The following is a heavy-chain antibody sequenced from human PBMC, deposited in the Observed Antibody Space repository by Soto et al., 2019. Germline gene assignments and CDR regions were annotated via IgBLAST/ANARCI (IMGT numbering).Heavy chain of an antibody. D-gene: IGHD6-19*01. Sequence: GGSLRLSCAVSGFTLSSYDMNWVRQAPGKGLEWISFISSSSTNIYYADSVKGRFTISRDDAKNSLYLQMNSLRAEDTAVYYCAKDTGLYSSGWFQAEYFQHWGQGTLVTVSS. CDR1: GFTLSSYD. CDR2: ISSSSTNI. CDR3: AKDTGLYSSGWFQAEYFQH. V-gene: IGHV3-48*01. J-gene: IGHJ1*01.